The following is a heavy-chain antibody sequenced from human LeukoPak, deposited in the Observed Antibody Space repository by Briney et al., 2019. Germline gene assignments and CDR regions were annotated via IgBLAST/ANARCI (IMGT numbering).Heavy chain of an antibody. CDR3: VRDPSGHGMDV. J-gene: IGHJ6*02. Sequence: GGSLRLSCAAPGFAFSSYDMHWVRQVTGKGLEWVSAIGRAGDTHYAGSVKGRFTISRDNAKNSLYLQMNSLRAGDTAVYYCVRDPSGHGMDVWGQGATVTVSS. CDR2: IGRAGDT. CDR1: GFAFSSYD. D-gene: IGHD5-12*01. V-gene: IGHV3-13*04.